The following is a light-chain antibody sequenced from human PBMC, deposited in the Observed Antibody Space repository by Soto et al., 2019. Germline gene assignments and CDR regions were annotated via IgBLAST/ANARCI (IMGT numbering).Light chain of an antibody. J-gene: IGKJ3*01. Sequence: DIQMTQSPSTLSASVGDTVTITCRTSQTINNLLAWYQKKPGKAPGPLIFDASTVNPGVPSRFSGSGFWNDFTLTISDLQPDDFATYYCQHYDIYGRLTFGPGTTVDIK. CDR3: QHYDIYGRLT. CDR2: DAS. V-gene: IGKV1-5*01. CDR1: QTINNL.